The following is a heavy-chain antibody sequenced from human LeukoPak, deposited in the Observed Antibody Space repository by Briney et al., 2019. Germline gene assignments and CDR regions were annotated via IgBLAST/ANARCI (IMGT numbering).Heavy chain of an antibody. V-gene: IGHV1-18*01. CDR1: GYTFTSYG. Sequence: ASVKVSCKASGYTFTSYGISWVRQAPGQGLERMGWISAYNGNTNYAQKLQGRVTMTTDTSTSTAYMELRSLRSDDTAVYYCARVQKMGAYYKNAFDIWGQGTMVTVSS. J-gene: IGHJ3*02. CDR2: ISAYNGNT. CDR3: ARVQKMGAYYKNAFDI. D-gene: IGHD1-26*01.